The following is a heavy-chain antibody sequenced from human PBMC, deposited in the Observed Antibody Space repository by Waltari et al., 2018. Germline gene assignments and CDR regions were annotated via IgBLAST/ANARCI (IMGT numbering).Heavy chain of an antibody. V-gene: IGHV3-74*01. CDR3: VRDASWNIDY. J-gene: IGHJ4*02. D-gene: IGHD1-1*01. CDR2: IKGDGSFT. CDR1: GFILTSYW. Sequence: VQLVESAGGLVQPGGSLSISCAAYGFILTSYWMHWVRQVPGKGLVWISRIKGDGSFTDYADSVRGRFTISRDNAKTTLYLQMNSLGAEDTAVYFCVRDASWNIDYWGQGTLVTVSS.